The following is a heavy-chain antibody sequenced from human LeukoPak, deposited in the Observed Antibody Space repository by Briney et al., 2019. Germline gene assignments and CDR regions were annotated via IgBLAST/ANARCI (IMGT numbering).Heavy chain of an antibody. J-gene: IGHJ5*02. D-gene: IGHD5-24*01. CDR2: IYHSGST. CDR3: ARQEMATIYNWFDP. Sequence: SQTLSLTCAVPGGSISSGGYSWSWIRQPPGKGLEWIGYIYHSGSTYYNPSLKSRVTISVDRSKNQFSLKLSSVTAADTAVYYCARQEMATIYNWFDPWGQGTLVTVSS. CDR1: GGSISSGGYS. V-gene: IGHV4-30-2*01.